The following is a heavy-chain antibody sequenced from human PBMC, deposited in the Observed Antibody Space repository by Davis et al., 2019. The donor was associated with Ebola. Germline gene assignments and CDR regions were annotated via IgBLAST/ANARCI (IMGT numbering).Heavy chain of an antibody. Sequence: GESLKISCAASGFTVSSNYMSWVRQAPGKGLEWVSVIYSGGSTYYADSVKGRFTISRDNSKNTLYLQMNSLRAEDTAVYYCARVRGYGDYVEEFDYWGQGTLVTVSS. CDR3: ARVRGYGDYVEEFDY. V-gene: IGHV3-66*01. D-gene: IGHD4-17*01. CDR1: GFTVSSNY. CDR2: IYSGGST. J-gene: IGHJ4*02.